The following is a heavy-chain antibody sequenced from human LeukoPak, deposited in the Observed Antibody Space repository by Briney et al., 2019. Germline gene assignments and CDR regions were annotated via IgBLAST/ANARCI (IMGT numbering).Heavy chain of an antibody. V-gene: IGHV4-61*01. J-gene: IGHJ6*02. CDR1: GGSVSSGSYY. Sequence: SETLSLTCTVSGGSVSSGSYYWSWIRQPPGKGLEWIGYIYYSGSTNYNPSLKSRVTISVDTSKNQFSLKLSSVTAADTAVYYCARAVYGDYPPYYGMDVWGQGTTVTVSS. CDR2: IYYSGST. CDR3: ARAVYGDYPPYYGMDV. D-gene: IGHD4-17*01.